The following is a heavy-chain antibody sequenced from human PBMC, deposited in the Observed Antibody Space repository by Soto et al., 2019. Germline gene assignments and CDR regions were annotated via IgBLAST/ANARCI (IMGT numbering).Heavy chain of an antibody. CDR3: GESMGGSAADAFDI. CDR1: GYTFTGYY. V-gene: IGHV1-2*04. D-gene: IGHD3-10*01. CDR2: INPNSGGT. Sequence: ASVKVSCKASGYTFTGYYMHWVRQAPGQGLEWMGWINPNSGGTNYAQKFQGWVTMTRDTSISTAYLELSRLRSDDTAVYYRGESMGGSAADAFDIWGQGTMVTVSS. J-gene: IGHJ3*02.